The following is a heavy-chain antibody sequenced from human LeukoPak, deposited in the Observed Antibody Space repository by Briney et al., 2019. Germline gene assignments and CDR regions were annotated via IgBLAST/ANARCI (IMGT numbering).Heavy chain of an antibody. CDR1: GFSLGSDA. CDR2: ISGSGGST. D-gene: IGHD4-17*01. CDR3: AKDLPYYGDYGGPFDY. Sequence: GGSLRPSCAASGFSLGSDAVGWVSQAPGEGREWVSAISGSGGSTYYADSVKGRFTISRDNSKNTLYLQMNSLRAEDTAVYYCAKDLPYYGDYGGPFDYWGQGTLVTVSS. V-gene: IGHV3-23*01. J-gene: IGHJ4*02.